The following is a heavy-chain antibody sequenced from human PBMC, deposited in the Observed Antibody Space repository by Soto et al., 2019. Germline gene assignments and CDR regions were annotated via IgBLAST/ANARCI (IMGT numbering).Heavy chain of an antibody. V-gene: IGHV3-9*01. Sequence: EVQLVESGGGLVQPGRSLRLSCAASGFTFDDYAMHWVRQAPGKGLEWVSGISWNSGSIDYADSVKGRFTISRDNAKNSLYLQMNSLRAADKALYYCSKDKSYYYYGMDVWGQGTTVTVSS. CDR1: GFTFDDYA. CDR2: ISWNSGSI. J-gene: IGHJ6*02. CDR3: SKDKSYYYYGMDV.